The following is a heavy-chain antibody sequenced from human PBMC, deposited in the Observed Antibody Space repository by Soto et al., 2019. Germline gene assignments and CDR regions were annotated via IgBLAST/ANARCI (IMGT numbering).Heavy chain of an antibody. V-gene: IGHV3-30-3*01. J-gene: IGHJ3*02. CDR3: ARDIWWEPGVDAFHI. CDR2: VSKDGSNT. CDR1: GFTINFFA. D-gene: IGHD1-26*01. Sequence: QVQLVESGGGVVQPGRSLRLSCAASGFTINFFAMHWVRQAPGKGLEWVAAVSKDGSNTYYADSVKGRFTISRDNPKNTLYLQMNSLRVEDTAVHYCARDIWWEPGVDAFHIWGQGTMVTVSP.